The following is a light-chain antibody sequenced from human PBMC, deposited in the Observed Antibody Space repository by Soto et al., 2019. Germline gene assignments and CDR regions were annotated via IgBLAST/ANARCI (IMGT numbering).Light chain of an antibody. CDR3: SSFTSSNTWV. CDR1: SSDVGSYNR. CDR2: EVS. Sequence: QSALTQPPSVSRSPGQSVTISCTGTSSDVGSYNRVSWYQQPPGTAPKLMIYEVSNRPSGVPDRFFGSKSGNTASLTISGLQAEDEADYSCSSFTSSNTWVFGGGTKLT. V-gene: IGLV2-18*02. J-gene: IGLJ3*02.